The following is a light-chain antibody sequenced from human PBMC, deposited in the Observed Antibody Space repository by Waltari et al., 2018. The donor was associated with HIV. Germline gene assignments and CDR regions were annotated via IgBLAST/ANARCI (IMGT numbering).Light chain of an antibody. J-gene: IGKJ1*01. Sequence: DIVMTQSPDSLTVSLGERATINCKSSQSVFSSSIHKNYLAWYQQKVGQPPKLLIYWASTRESGVPARFSGSGSGTDFTLTISSLQAEDVAVDYCQQYYSPPQTFGQGTKVEIK. CDR1: QSVFSSSIHKNY. CDR3: QQYYSPPQT. V-gene: IGKV4-1*01. CDR2: WAS.